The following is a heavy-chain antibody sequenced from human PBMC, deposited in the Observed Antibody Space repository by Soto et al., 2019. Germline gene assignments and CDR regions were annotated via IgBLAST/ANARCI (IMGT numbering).Heavy chain of an antibody. Sequence: ASVKVSCKASGYTFTSYGISWVRQAPGQGLEWMGWISAYNGNTNYAQKLQGRVSMTTDTSTSTAYMELRSLRSDDTAVYYCARNAPMYYYESSVYYPLDAFDIWGQGTMVTVS. J-gene: IGHJ3*02. V-gene: IGHV1-18*01. CDR1: GYTFTSYG. CDR3: ARNAPMYYYESSVYYPLDAFDI. CDR2: ISAYNGNT. D-gene: IGHD3-22*01.